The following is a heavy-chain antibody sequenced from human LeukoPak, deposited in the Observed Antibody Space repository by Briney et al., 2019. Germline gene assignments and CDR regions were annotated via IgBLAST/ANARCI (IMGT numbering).Heavy chain of an antibody. CDR3: ARDRESYSSSWDGTDY. V-gene: IGHV3-9*01. Sequence: GGSLRLSCAASGFTFDDYAMHWVRQAPGKGLEWVSSITWNSGDIGYADSVKGRFTISRDNSKNTLYLQMNSLRAEDTAVYYCARDRESYSSSWDGTDYWGQGTLVTVSS. CDR1: GFTFDDYA. J-gene: IGHJ4*02. CDR2: ITWNSGDI. D-gene: IGHD6-13*01.